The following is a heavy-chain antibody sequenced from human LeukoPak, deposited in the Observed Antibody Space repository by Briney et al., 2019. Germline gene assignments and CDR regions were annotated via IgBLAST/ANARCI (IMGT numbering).Heavy chain of an antibody. CDR3: ARDRDWSFDF. Sequence: GGSLRLSCAASGFTFTDYSLNWVRQAPGKGLEWISYIGSTTSVVSYADSVKGRLTISRDNAKNSLYLQMNSFRAEDTAVYYCARDRDWSFDFWGQGTLVTVSS. CDR1: GFTFTDYS. D-gene: IGHD3/OR15-3a*01. CDR2: IGSTTSVV. V-gene: IGHV3-48*04. J-gene: IGHJ4*02.